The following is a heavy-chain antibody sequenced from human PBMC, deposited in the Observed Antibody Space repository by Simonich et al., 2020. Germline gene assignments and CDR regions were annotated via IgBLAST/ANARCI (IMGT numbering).Heavy chain of an antibody. V-gene: IGHV3-7*01. Sequence: EVKLVESGGGLVQPGGSLRLSCAASGFTFSSYWMSWVRQAPGKGLEWVANIKQDGSEKYYVDSVKGRFTIPRDNAKNSLYLQMNSLRAEDTAVYYCARDGLGTAYYYYMDVWGKGTTVTVSS. J-gene: IGHJ6*03. CDR1: GFTFSSYW. CDR2: IKQDGSEK. CDR3: ARDGLGTAYYYYMDV. D-gene: IGHD7-27*01.